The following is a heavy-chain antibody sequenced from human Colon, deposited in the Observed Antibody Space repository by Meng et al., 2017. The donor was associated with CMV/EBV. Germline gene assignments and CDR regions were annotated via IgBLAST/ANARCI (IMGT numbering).Heavy chain of an antibody. CDR1: GYGFGDFY. J-gene: IGHJ5*02. CDR3: ARDSHYTGYDSLDAEP. Sequence: ASVKVSCKSSGYGFGDFYIHWVRRAPGRGLEWMGWINPKTGGTKYAQNLQGRVTLTTDTSISTVYMEMNRLTSDDTAVYYCARDSHYTGYDSLDAEPWGQGTLVTVSS. V-gene: IGHV1-2*02. CDR2: INPKTGGT. D-gene: IGHD5-12*01.